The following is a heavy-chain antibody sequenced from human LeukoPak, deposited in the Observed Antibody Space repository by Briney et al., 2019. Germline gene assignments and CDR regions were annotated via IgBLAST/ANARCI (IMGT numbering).Heavy chain of an antibody. CDR1: GLTFTNYA. CDR3: AKRNGYSIDY. J-gene: IGHJ4*02. D-gene: IGHD2-21*01. V-gene: IGHV3-30*04. Sequence: GGSLRLSCAASGLTFTNYAIHWVRQVPGKGLEWVAVISYDGSNKYYADSVKGRFTISRDNSKNTLYLQTNSLRAEDTAVYYCAKRNGYSIDYWGQGTLVTVSS. CDR2: ISYDGSNK.